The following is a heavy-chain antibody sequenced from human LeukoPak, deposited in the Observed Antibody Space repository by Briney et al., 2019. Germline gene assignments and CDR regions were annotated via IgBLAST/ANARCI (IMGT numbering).Heavy chain of an antibody. Sequence: GGSLRLSCAASGFTFSNYGMFWVRQAPGKGLDWVSFIRFDGGHKYYADSVKGRFTISRDNSKNTVYLQMDSLRAEDTALYYCAKDRDLLDAFDIWGQGTMVTVSS. V-gene: IGHV3-30*02. D-gene: IGHD3-10*01. J-gene: IGHJ3*02. CDR1: GFTFSNYG. CDR2: IRFDGGHK. CDR3: AKDRDLLDAFDI.